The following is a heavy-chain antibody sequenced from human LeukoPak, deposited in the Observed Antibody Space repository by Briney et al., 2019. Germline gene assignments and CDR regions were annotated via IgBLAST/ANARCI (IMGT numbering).Heavy chain of an antibody. CDR3: AKDKSYDSSGFLDY. Sequence: GGSLRLSCAASGFTFDDYAMHWVRQAPGKGLERVSGISWNSGSIGYADSVKGRFTISRDNAQNSLYLQMNSLRAEDMALYYCAKDKSYDSSGFLDYWGQGTLVTVSS. CDR2: ISWNSGSI. V-gene: IGHV3-9*03. D-gene: IGHD3-22*01. J-gene: IGHJ4*02. CDR1: GFTFDDYA.